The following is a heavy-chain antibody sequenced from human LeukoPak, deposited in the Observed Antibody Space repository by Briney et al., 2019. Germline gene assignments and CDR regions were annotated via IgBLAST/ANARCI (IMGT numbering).Heavy chain of an antibody. D-gene: IGHD6-19*01. V-gene: IGHV7-4-1*02. CDR3: ARDPITGIAVAGTGY. J-gene: IGHJ4*02. Sequence: ASVKVSCKASGYTFTSYAMNWVRQAPGQGLEWMGWINTNTGNPTYAQGFTGRFVFSLDTSVSTAYLQISSLKAEDTAVYYCARDPITGIAVAGTGYWGQGTLVTVSS. CDR1: GYTFTSYA. CDR2: INTNTGNP.